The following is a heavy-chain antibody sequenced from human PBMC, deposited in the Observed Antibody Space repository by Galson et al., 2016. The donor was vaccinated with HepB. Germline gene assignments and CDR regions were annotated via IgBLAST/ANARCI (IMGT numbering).Heavy chain of an antibody. CDR2: INPKSGAT. V-gene: IGHV1-2*06. CDR1: GDTFTGYY. J-gene: IGHJ3*02. D-gene: IGHD4-17*01. Sequence: SVKVSCKASGDTFTGYYLHWVRQAPGQGLEWMGRINPKSGATKYVQKFQGRVTMSRDTSITTAYMEMSRLGSEDTAIYYCAIRSYGDFDDAFEIWGRGTMVTVAA. CDR3: AIRSYGDFDDAFEI.